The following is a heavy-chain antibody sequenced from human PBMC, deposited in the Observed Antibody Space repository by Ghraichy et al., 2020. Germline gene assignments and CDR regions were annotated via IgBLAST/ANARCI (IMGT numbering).Heavy chain of an antibody. CDR1: GDSLSSNGVA. J-gene: IGHJ4*02. CDR2: TYCGSTCFT. CDR3: ARGKYSTFDS. D-gene: IGHD2-15*01. V-gene: IGHV6-1*01. Sequence: SQTLSLTCVVSGDSLSSNGVAWNWIRQSPSRGPQWLGRTYCGSTCFTDYAPSVKSRITVNADTSKNQFFLHLNSVTPDDTAVYYCARGKYSTFDSWGQGILVTVSS.